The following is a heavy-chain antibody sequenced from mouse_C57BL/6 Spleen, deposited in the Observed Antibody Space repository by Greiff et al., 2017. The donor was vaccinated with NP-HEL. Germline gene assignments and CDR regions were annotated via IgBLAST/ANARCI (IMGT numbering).Heavy chain of an antibody. CDR2: INPNNGGT. Sequence: VQLQQSGPELVKPGASVKIPCKASGYTFTDYNMDWVKQSHGKSLEWIGDINPNNGGTIYNQKFKGKATLTVDKSYSTAYMELRSLTSEDTAVYYCARCNYDGYYGFYFDYWGQGTTLTVSS. J-gene: IGHJ2*01. CDR1: GYTFTDYN. CDR3: ARCNYDGYYGFYFDY. D-gene: IGHD2-3*01. V-gene: IGHV1-18*01.